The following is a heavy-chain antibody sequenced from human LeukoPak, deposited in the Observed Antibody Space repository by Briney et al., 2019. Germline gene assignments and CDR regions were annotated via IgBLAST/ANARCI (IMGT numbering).Heavy chain of an antibody. D-gene: IGHD3-22*01. CDR1: GFTFSSYE. Sequence: GGSLRLSCAASGFTFSSYEMNWVRQAPGKGLEWVSYISSSGSTIYYADSVKGQFTISRDNAKNSLYLQMNSLRAEDTAVYYCARAGYYYDSSGYPHFDYWGQGTLVTVSS. CDR3: ARAGYYYDSSGYPHFDY. V-gene: IGHV3-48*03. CDR2: ISSSGSTI. J-gene: IGHJ4*02.